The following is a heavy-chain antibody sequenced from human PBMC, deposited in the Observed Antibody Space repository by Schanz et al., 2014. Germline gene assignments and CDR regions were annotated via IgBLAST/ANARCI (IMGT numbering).Heavy chain of an antibody. CDR3: AKGRFGELSAFDI. V-gene: IGHV3-23*01. CDR2: ISGSGGST. CDR1: GFSFGTYA. J-gene: IGHJ3*02. Sequence: EVHLLESGGGLVPPGGSLRLSCAASGFSFGTYAMSWVRQAPGKGLLWVSAISGSGGSTYYADSVKGRFTISRDNSKNTLYLQMNSLRAEDTAVYYCAKGRFGELSAFDIWGQGTMVTVSS. D-gene: IGHD3-10*01.